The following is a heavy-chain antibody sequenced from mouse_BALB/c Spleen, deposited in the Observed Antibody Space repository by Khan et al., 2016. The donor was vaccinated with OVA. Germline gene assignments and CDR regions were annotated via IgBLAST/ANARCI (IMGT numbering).Heavy chain of an antibody. CDR2: INTETGEP. Sequence: QIQLVQSGPELKKPGETVKISCKASGYTFTDYSMHWVKQAPGKGLKWMGWINTETGEPTYADDFKGRFAFSLETSASTAYLQINNLKNEDTATXFGARNFLYYYGSSPFAYWGQGTLVTVSA. CDR3: ARNFLYYYGSSPFAY. V-gene: IGHV9-2-1*01. D-gene: IGHD1-1*01. CDR1: GYTFTDYS. J-gene: IGHJ3*01.